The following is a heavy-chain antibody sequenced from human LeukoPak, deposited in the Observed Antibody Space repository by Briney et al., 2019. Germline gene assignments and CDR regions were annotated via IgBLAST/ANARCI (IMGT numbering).Heavy chain of an antibody. V-gene: IGHV3-21*01. J-gene: IGHJ3*02. Sequence: GGSLRLSCAASGFAFSSYSMNWVRQAPGKGLEWVSSISSSTNYIYYADSLKGRFTISRDNAKNSLCLQMNSLRAEDTAVYYCARGDPWVYAFDIWGQGTMVTVSS. CDR3: ARGDPWVYAFDI. CDR1: GFAFSSYS. CDR2: ISSSTNYI.